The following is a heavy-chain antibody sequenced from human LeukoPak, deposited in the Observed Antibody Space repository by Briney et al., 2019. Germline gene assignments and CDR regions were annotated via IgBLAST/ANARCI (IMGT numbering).Heavy chain of an antibody. CDR2: INAGNGNR. D-gene: IGHD3-10*01. V-gene: IGHV1-3*01. Sequence: ASVKVSCKTSGYTFSNSGLHWVRQAPGQSLEWMGWINAGNGNRKYSQKFQDRLTITRDTSASTVYMELNSLKSEDTAMYFCARGRGLIGTSGFDPWGQGTLVIVSS. J-gene: IGHJ5*02. CDR3: ARGRGLIGTSGFDP. CDR1: GYTFSNSG.